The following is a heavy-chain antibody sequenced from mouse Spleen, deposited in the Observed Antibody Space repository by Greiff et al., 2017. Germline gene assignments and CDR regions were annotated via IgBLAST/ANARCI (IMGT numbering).Heavy chain of an antibody. CDR3: ARRDRYSWVAY. CDR2: ISDGGSYT. V-gene: IGHV5-4*02. CDR1: GFTLSDYD. Sequence: EVQLVESGGGLVTPGGTLNITCAASGFTLSDYDMYWVRQTPEKRLEWVATISDGGSYTYYPDSVKGRFTISRDNAKNNLYLQMSSLRSEDTALYYCARRDRYSWVAYWGQGTLVTVSA. D-gene: IGHD2-14*01. J-gene: IGHJ3*01.